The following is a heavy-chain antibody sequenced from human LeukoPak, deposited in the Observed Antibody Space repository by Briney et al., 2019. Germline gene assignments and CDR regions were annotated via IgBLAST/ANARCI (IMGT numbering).Heavy chain of an antibody. D-gene: IGHD1-26*01. CDR1: GGSFTDYF. J-gene: IGHJ4*02. V-gene: IGHV4-39*07. Sequence: PSETLSLTCTVSGGSFTDYFWGWIRQPPGKGLEWIGSIYYSGRTFYNPSLKNRVSISLDTSKGQFSLNLDSVTVADTAVYFCTRDRAHGTQDYWGQGTLVTVS. CDR2: IYYSGRT. CDR3: TRDRAHGTQDY.